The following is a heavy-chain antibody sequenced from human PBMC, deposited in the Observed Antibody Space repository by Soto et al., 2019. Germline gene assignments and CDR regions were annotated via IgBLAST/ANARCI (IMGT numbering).Heavy chain of an antibody. CDR1: GFTFSSYA. J-gene: IGHJ4*02. D-gene: IGHD2-2*01. V-gene: IGHV3-23*01. Sequence: PGGSLRLSCAASGFTFSSYAMSWVRQAPGKGLEWVSAISGSGGSTYYADSVKGRFTISRDNSKNTLYLQMNSLRAEDTAVYYCAKRQEGYCSSTSCYLFDYWGQGTLVTVSS. CDR2: ISGSGGST. CDR3: AKRQEGYCSSTSCYLFDY.